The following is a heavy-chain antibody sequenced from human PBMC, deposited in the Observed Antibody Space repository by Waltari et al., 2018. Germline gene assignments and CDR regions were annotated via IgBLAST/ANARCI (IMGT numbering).Heavy chain of an antibody. J-gene: IGHJ3*02. D-gene: IGHD6-13*01. CDR3: ARLSSSWNEKGAFDI. Sequence: EVQLVESGGGLVQPGGSLRLSCGGTGFTLSSFWMSWVRQAPGKGLDWVANMNRGGSETYYVDSVKGRFTISRDNAKNSLYLEMNTLRVEDTAIYYCARLSSSWNEKGAFDIWGQGTMVTVSS. CDR2: MNRGGSET. V-gene: IGHV3-7*01. CDR1: GFTLSSFW.